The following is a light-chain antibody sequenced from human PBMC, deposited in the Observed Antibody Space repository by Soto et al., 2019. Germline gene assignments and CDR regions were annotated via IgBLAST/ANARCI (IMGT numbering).Light chain of an antibody. CDR2: GAS. CDR1: QSVSSSY. V-gene: IGKV3-20*01. J-gene: IGKJ5*01. CDR3: QRYRSSPRVT. Sequence: EIVLTQSPGTLSLSPGEKATLSCRASQSVSSSYLAWYQQKPGQAPRLLIYGASSRATGIPDRFSGSGSGKAFALTISRLEPEDFAVYYCQRYRSSPRVTFGQGTRLEIK.